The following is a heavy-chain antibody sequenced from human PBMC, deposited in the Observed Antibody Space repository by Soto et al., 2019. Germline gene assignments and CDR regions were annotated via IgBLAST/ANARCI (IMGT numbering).Heavy chain of an antibody. Sequence: QEQLVQSGAEVKKPGSSVKVSCKASGGLFSSYPISWVRQVPGQGLEWMGGIIPVFQTAYYTQRFQGRVTITADESTNTAYMELSSLRSDDTAIYYCSRVGSGYTWFNEFWGQGTLVTVSS. CDR3: SRVGSGYTWFNEF. CDR1: GGLFSSYP. V-gene: IGHV1-69*01. D-gene: IGHD3-22*01. CDR2: IIPVFQTA. J-gene: IGHJ4*02.